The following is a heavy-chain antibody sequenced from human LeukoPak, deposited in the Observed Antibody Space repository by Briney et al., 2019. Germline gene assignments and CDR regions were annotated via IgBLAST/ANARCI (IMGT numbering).Heavy chain of an antibody. D-gene: IGHD3-3*01. CDR3: ARGERRITIFGVVNKGMDV. Sequence: GASVKVSCKASGYTFTSYGINWVRQAPGQGLEWMGWISAYNGNTNYAQKLQGRVTMTTDTSTSTAYMELRSLRSDDTAVYYCARGERRITIFGVVNKGMDVWGQGTTVTVSS. CDR1: GYTFTSYG. V-gene: IGHV1-18*01. J-gene: IGHJ6*02. CDR2: ISAYNGNT.